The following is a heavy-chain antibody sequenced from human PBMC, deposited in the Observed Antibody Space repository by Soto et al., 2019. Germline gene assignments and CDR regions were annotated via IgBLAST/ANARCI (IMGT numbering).Heavy chain of an antibody. J-gene: IGHJ4*02. D-gene: IGHD2-21*01. CDR1: GYTFTSYG. CDR3: ARDSGDGYNSLFDY. Sequence: ASVKVSCKASGYTFTSYGISWVRQAPGQGLERMGWISAYNGNTNYAQKLQGRVTMTTDTSTSTAYMELRSLRSDDTAVYYCARDSGDGYNSLFDYWGQGTLVTVSS. CDR2: ISAYNGNT. V-gene: IGHV1-18*04.